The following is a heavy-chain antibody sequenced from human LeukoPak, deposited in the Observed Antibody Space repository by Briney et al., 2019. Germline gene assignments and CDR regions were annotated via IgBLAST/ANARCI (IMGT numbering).Heavy chain of an antibody. CDR1: GGSFSGYY. CDR3: AGSWEPIVGVKEN. D-gene: IGHD1-26*01. CDR2: INHSGST. J-gene: IGHJ4*02. V-gene: IGHV4-34*01. Sequence: PSETLSLTCAVYGGSFSGYYWSWIRQPPGKGLEWIGEINHSGSTNYNPSLKSRVTISVDTSKNQFSLKLSSVTAADTAVYYCAGSWEPIVGVKENWGQGTLVTVSS.